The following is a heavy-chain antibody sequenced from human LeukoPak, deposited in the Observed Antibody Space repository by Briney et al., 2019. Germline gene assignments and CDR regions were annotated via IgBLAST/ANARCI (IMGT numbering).Heavy chain of an antibody. Sequence: PGRSLRLSCAASGLTFSAYGMHWVSQAPGMGLEWVAVVSYDGTNKDYADSVKGRFNISRDNSKNTLYLQMNSLRAEDTAVYYWVRHTWLGYFQYWGQGTLAIVSS. CDR1: GLTFSAYG. CDR3: VRHTWLGYFQY. V-gene: IGHV3-30*03. J-gene: IGHJ1*01. CDR2: VSYDGTNK. D-gene: IGHD6-19*01.